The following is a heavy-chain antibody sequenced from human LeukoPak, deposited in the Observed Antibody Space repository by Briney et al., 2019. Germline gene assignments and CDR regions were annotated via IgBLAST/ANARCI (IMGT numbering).Heavy chain of an antibody. V-gene: IGHV3-11*01. CDR1: GLTFSDYY. CDR3: ARISGTGLYYYYYMDV. Sequence: GGSLRLSCAASGLTFSDYYMSWIRQAPGKGLEWVSYISSSGSSIYYADSVKGRFTISRDNAKNSLYLQMNSLRAEDTAVYYCARISGTGLYYYYYMDVWGKGTTVTISS. J-gene: IGHJ6*03. D-gene: IGHD2-2*01. CDR2: ISSSGSSI.